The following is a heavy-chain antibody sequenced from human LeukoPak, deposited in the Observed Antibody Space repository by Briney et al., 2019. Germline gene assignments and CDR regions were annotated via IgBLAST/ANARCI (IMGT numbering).Heavy chain of an antibody. V-gene: IGHV3-30*02. J-gene: IGHJ4*02. CDR2: IRYDGNNK. CDR1: GFTYSSYD. Sequence: GGSLRLSCAASGFTYSSYDMHWVRQAPGKGLEWVAFIRYDGNNKNYADSVKGRFTISRDNSKNTLYLQMNSLRAEDTAVYYCAKDIGYYYGSGSYYDYWGQGTLVTVSS. D-gene: IGHD3-10*01. CDR3: AKDIGYYYGSGSYYDY.